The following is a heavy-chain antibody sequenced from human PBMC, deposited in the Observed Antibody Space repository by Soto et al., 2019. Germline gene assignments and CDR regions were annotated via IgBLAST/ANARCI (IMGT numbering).Heavy chain of an antibody. D-gene: IGHD1-20*01. J-gene: IGHJ3*02. V-gene: IGHV4-61*01. CDR2: IYYSGST. CDR1: GGSLSSGSYY. Sequence: SQTMSLTCSVCGGSLSSGSYYGTWIRQPPGKGLEWIGYIYYSGSTNYNPSLKSRVTISVDTSKNQFSLKLSAVTAADTDVHCGASASRDNKACDSWGQGTRV. CDR3: ASASRDNKACDS.